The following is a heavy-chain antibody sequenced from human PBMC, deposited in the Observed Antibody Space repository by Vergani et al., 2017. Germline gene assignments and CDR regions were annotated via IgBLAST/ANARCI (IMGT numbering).Heavy chain of an antibody. CDR2: IYYSGST. J-gene: IGHJ6*02. D-gene: IGHD3-10*01. Sequence: QLQFHKSGPGLVKPSETLSLTCTLSGGSISSSSHFWGWLRQTPGKGLELIGSIYYSGSTYYNPSPKSRVSISVDTSKNQFSLKLSSVTAADSSVYYCARHGSGHDGSSYYGLDVWGQGTTVTVSS. CDR3: ARHGSGHDGSSYYGLDV. V-gene: IGHV4-39*01. CDR1: GGSISSSSHF.